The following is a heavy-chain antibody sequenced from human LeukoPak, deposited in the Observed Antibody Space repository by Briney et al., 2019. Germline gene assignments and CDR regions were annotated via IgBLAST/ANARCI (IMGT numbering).Heavy chain of an antibody. D-gene: IGHD6-13*01. CDR3: AKGGRVAAASEVDY. J-gene: IGHJ4*02. Sequence: GASLRLSCAASGFTFSSYAMSWVRQAPGKGLEWVSTASGSGTTTHHADSVKGRFTISRDNSKSTLYLQMNSLRAEDTAVYYCAKGGRVAAASEVDYWGQGTLVTVSS. CDR2: ASGSGTTT. V-gene: IGHV3-23*01. CDR1: GFTFSSYA.